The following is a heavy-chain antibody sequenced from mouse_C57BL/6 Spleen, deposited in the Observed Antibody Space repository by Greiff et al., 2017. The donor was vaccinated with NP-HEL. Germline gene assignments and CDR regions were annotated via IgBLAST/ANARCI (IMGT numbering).Heavy chain of an antibody. CDR1: GYTFTSYG. CDR3: ARRYYGSSHYYAMDY. Sequence: VQLQQSGAELARPGASVKLSCKASGYTFTSYGISWVKQRTGQGLEWIGEIYPRSGNTYYNEKFKGKATLTADKSSSTAYMELRSLTSEDSAVYFCARRYYGSSHYYAMDYWGQGTSVTVSS. D-gene: IGHD1-1*01. V-gene: IGHV1-81*01. CDR2: IYPRSGNT. J-gene: IGHJ4*01.